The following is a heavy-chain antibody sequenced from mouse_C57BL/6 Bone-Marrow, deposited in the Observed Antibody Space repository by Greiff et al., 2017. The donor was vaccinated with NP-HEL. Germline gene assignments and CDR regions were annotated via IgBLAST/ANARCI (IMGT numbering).Heavy chain of an antibody. CDR1: GYTFTSYW. D-gene: IGHD1-1*01. V-gene: IGHV1-50*01. J-gene: IGHJ1*03. Sequence: QVQLQQSGAELVKPGASVKLSCKASGYTFTSYWMQWVKQRPGQGLAWIGELDPSDSYTNYNQKFKGQATLPVDTSSSTAYMQLSSLTSEDSAVYYCAREITTVVGGYWYFDDWGTGTTVTVSS. CDR3: AREITTVVGGYWYFDD. CDR2: LDPSDSYT.